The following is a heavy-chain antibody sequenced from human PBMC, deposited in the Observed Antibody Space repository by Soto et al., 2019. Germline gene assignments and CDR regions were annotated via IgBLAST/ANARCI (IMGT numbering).Heavy chain of an antibody. Sequence: SETLSHTCIVSGGSVSSCSYYWRWIRQPPGKVLEWVGHVHYSGSTNYSPSLNSRATISLDTSKSKLSLKLRSVTAADTTMYFFARGGDYDATSGYFSFDSWGHGIPDTVSS. CDR1: GGSVSSCSYY. CDR3: ARGGDYDATSGYFSFDS. J-gene: IGHJ4*01. D-gene: IGHD3-22*01. V-gene: IGHV4-61*01. CDR2: VHYSGST.